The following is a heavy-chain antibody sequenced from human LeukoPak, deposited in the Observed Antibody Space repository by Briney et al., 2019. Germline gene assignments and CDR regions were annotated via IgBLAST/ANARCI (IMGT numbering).Heavy chain of an antibody. CDR1: GFTFSSYS. CDR2: INHSGST. D-gene: IGHD3-9*01. CDR3: ARADILTGYYAVDY. J-gene: IGHJ4*02. Sequence: GSLRLSCAASGFTFSSYSMNWVRQPPGKGLEWIGEINHSGSTNYNPSLKSRVTISVDTSKNQFSLKLSSVTAADTAVYYCARADILTGYYAVDYWGQGTLVTVSS. V-gene: IGHV4-34*01.